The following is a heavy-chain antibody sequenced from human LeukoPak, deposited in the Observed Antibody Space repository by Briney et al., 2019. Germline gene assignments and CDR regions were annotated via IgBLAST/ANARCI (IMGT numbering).Heavy chain of an antibody. CDR3: AKPSYGGYPWDY. Sequence: GGSLRLSCAASGFTFSSYWMSWVRQAPGKGLEWVANIKQDGSEKYYVDSVKGRFTISRDNAKNTLYLQMNSLRAEDTAVYYCAKPSYGGYPWDYWGQGTLVTVSS. CDR1: GFTFSSYW. CDR2: IKQDGSEK. V-gene: IGHV3-7*01. D-gene: IGHD5-12*01. J-gene: IGHJ4*02.